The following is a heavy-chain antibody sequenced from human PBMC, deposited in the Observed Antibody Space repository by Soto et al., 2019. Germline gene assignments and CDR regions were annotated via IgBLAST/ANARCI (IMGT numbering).Heavy chain of an antibody. CDR3: TTVRTYSDFWSGSLDY. CDR2: VKSKTDGGTP. D-gene: IGHD3-3*01. J-gene: IGHJ4*02. Sequence: EVQLVESGGGLVKPGGSLRLSCAASGFTFSNAWMNWVRQAPGKGLEWVGRVKSKTDGGTPDYAAPVKGRFTISRDDSKNTLFLQMKSLKTEDTAVYYCTTVRTYSDFWSGSLDYWGQGTLVTVSS. V-gene: IGHV3-15*07. CDR1: GFTFSNAW.